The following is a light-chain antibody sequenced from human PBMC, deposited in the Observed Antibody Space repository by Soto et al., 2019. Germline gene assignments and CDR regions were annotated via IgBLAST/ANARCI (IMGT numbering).Light chain of an antibody. V-gene: IGKV1-39*01. J-gene: IGKJ1*01. CDR1: QIISTY. CDR3: QQTYRAPPT. Sequence: DIQMTQSPSSLSASVGDRVTITCRASQIISTYLNWYQQRAGLAPRLLIYAASSLQSGVPPRFSGSGSGTDFTLTISSLQPEDFATYFCQQTYRAPPTFGQGTKVEIK. CDR2: AAS.